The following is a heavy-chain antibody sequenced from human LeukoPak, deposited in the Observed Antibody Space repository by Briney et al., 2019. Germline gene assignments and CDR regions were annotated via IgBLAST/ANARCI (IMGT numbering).Heavy chain of an antibody. Sequence: SQTLSLTCTVSGGSIISDNQFWSWIRQHPGKDLEWLGYIHHSGRAFYSPSLESRLTISLDTSKNQFSLKLNSVIGADTAVYYCAREVNRPTDADAFDIWGQGTMVTVSS. V-gene: IGHV4-31*03. J-gene: IGHJ3*02. CDR1: GGSIISDNQF. CDR2: IHHSGRA. D-gene: IGHD1-26*01. CDR3: AREVNRPTDADAFDI.